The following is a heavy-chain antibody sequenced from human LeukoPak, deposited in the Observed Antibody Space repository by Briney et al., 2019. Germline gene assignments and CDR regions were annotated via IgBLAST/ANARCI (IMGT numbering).Heavy chain of an antibody. D-gene: IGHD3-10*01. Sequence: SETLSLTCTVSGGSISSYYWSWIRQPPGKRLEWIGYIYCSGSTNYNPSLKSRVTISVDTSKNQFSLKLSSVTAADTAVYYCARERYGSGSYYTGHAFDIWGQGTMVTVSS. J-gene: IGHJ3*02. CDR3: ARERYGSGSYYTGHAFDI. CDR2: IYCSGST. CDR1: GGSISSYY. V-gene: IGHV4-59*01.